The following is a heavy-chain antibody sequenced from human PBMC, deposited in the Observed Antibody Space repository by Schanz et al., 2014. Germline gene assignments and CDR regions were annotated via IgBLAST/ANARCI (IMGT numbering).Heavy chain of an antibody. Sequence: DVQLLESGGGLVQPGGSLRLSCAASGFTFTNYAMSWVRQAPGKGLEWVSLISDSGDTAYYADSEKGRFTISRDNFKGALYQQVSSLRAEDTAVYYWAKSRGACPCYRCSREYIDYWGQGTLVTVSS. CDR1: GFTFTNYA. V-gene: IGHV3-23*01. D-gene: IGHD3-10*02. CDR3: AKSRGACPCYRCSREYIDY. J-gene: IGHJ4*02. CDR2: ISDSGDTA.